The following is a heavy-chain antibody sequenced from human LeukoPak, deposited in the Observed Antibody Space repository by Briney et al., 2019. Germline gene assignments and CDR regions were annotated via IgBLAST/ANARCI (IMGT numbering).Heavy chain of an antibody. CDR3: AKDNNWAFDY. J-gene: IGHJ4*02. D-gene: IGHD1-20*01. Sequence: PGGSLRLSCAASGFTFSSYSMNWVRQAPGKGLEWVSSISSSSSYIYYADSVKGRFTISRDNAKNSLYLQMNSLRAEDTAVYYCAKDNNWAFDYWGQGTLVTVSS. V-gene: IGHV3-21*01. CDR2: ISSSSSYI. CDR1: GFTFSSYS.